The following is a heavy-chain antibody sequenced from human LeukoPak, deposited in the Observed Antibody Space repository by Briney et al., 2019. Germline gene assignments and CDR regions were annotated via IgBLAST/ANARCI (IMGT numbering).Heavy chain of an antibody. Sequence: ASVKVSCKASDYTFTSYGISWVRQAPGQGLEWMGWISAYNGNTNYAQKLQGRVTMTTDTSTSTAYMELRSLRSDDTAVYYCARGYYDFWSGPPNWFDPWGQGTLVTVSS. J-gene: IGHJ5*02. CDR1: DYTFTSYG. V-gene: IGHV1-18*01. CDR3: ARGYYDFWSGPPNWFDP. CDR2: ISAYNGNT. D-gene: IGHD3-3*01.